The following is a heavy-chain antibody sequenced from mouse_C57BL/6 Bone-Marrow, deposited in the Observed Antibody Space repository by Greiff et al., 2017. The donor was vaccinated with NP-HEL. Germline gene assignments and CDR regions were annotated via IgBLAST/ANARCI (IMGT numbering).Heavy chain of an antibody. D-gene: IGHD4-1*01. J-gene: IGHJ4*01. V-gene: IGHV2-9-1*01. CDR3: ARNWENRNLQRNYARDY. CDR1: GFSLTSYA. Sequence: VQVVESGPGLVAPSQSLSITCTVSGFSLTSYAISWVRQPPGKGLEWLGVIWTGGGTNYNSALKSRLSISKDNSKSQVFLKMNSLQTDDTARYYWARNWENRNLQRNYARDYWGQGTSATVSS. CDR2: IWTGGGT.